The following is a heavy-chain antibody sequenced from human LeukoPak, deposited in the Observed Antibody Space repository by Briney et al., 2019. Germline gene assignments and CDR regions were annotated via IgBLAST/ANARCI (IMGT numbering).Heavy chain of an antibody. V-gene: IGHV1-2*02. D-gene: IGHD3-9*01. CDR2: INPNSGGT. CDR1: GYTFTGYY. Sequence: ASVKVSCKASGYTFTGYYMHWVRQAPGQGLEWMGWINPNSGGTNYAQKFQGRVTMTRDTSISTAYMELSRLRSDDTAVYYCARDPQYFDWFVGNWFDPWGQGTLVTVSS. J-gene: IGHJ5*02. CDR3: ARDPQYFDWFVGNWFDP.